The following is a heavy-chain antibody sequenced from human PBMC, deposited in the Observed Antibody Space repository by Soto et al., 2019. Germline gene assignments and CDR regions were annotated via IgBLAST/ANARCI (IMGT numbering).Heavy chain of an antibody. V-gene: IGHV4-31*03. CDR1: GGSISSGCYY. Sequence: QVQLQESGPGLVKPSQTLSLTCTVSGGSISSGCYYWSGIRQHPGKGLEWIGYIYYSGSTYYNPSHKSRVTISVDTSKNQFSPKLRSVTAADTAVYYCERYRASAAYYYYGMDVWGQGTTVTVS. J-gene: IGHJ6*02. D-gene: IGHD2-15*01. CDR2: IYYSGST. CDR3: ERYRASAAYYYYGMDV.